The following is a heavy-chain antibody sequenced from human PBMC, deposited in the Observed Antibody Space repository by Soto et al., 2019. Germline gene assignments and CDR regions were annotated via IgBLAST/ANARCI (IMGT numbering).Heavy chain of an antibody. V-gene: IGHV3-30-3*01. Sequence: GGSLRLSCAASRFTFNNYAMHWVRQAPGKGLEWVAVISYDGINKYYADPVKGRFTISRDNSKNTVYLQMNSLRGEDTAVYYCARDEKKAKAGTAFDIWGQGTMVTVSS. CDR3: ARDEKKAKAGTAFDI. CDR2: ISYDGINK. J-gene: IGHJ3*02. D-gene: IGHD6-13*01. CDR1: RFTFNNYA.